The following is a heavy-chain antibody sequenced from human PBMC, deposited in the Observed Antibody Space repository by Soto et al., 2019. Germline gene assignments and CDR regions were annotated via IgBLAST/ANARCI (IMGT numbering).Heavy chain of an antibody. D-gene: IGHD2-2*01. J-gene: IGHJ4*02. Sequence: QVQLGESGGGVVQPGRSLRLSCAASGFTFSSYAMHWVRQAPGKGLEGVAVISDDGSNKYYADSVKGRFTISRDNSKNTLYLQMNSLRPYDTAVYDCASGPSSLTRFDYWGQGTLVTVSS. CDR1: GFTFSSYA. V-gene: IGHV3-30-3*01. CDR2: ISDDGSNK. CDR3: ASGPSSLTRFDY.